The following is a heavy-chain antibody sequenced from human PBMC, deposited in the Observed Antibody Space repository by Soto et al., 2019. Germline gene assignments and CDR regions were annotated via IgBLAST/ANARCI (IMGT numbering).Heavy chain of an antibody. V-gene: IGHV4-59*11. CDR2: IYYNGNT. Sequence: QVQLQESVPGLVTPSETLSLTCTVSGGSISNHYWSWIRQPPGQGLERIGYIYYNGNTNYNPSLKGRVTMSVDTAKHQISLKLSSVSAADTAVYYCTRTIWYSEYWGQGALVSVS. D-gene: IGHD2-21*02. J-gene: IGHJ4*02. CDR1: GGSISNHY. CDR3: TRTIWYSEY.